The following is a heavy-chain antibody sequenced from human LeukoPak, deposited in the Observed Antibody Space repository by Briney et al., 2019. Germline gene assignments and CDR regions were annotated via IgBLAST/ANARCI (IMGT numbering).Heavy chain of an antibody. CDR3: ARRKGDSSGYYYEYAFDI. V-gene: IGHV1-69*06. CDR1: GYTFISYG. Sequence: SVKVSCKASGYTFISYGISWVRQAPGQGLEWMGGIIPIFGTANYAQKFQGRVTITADKSTSTAYMELSSLRSEDTAVYYCARRKGDSSGYYYEYAFDIWGQGTMVTVSS. CDR2: IIPIFGTA. J-gene: IGHJ3*02. D-gene: IGHD3-22*01.